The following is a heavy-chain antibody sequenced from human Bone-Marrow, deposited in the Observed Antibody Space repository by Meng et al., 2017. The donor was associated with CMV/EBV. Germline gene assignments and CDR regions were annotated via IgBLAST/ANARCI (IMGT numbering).Heavy chain of an antibody. CDR3: ARVNWNEGTLPFDP. V-gene: IGHV4-59*01. D-gene: IGHD1-1*01. J-gene: IGHJ5*02. CDR2: IYYSGST. CDR1: GGSISSYY. Sequence: SETLSLTCTVSGGSISSYYWSWIRQPPGKGLEWIGYIYYSGSTNYNPSLKSRVTISVDTSKNQFSLKLSSVTAADTAVYYCARVNWNEGTLPFDPWGQGNLVNVDS.